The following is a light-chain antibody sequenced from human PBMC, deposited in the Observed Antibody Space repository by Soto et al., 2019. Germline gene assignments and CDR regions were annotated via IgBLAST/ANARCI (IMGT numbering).Light chain of an antibody. J-gene: IGLJ3*02. CDR2: ENN. CDR3: GTWDSSLSVGV. V-gene: IGLV1-51*02. CDR1: SSNIGNNY. Sequence: QSVLTQPPSVSAAPGQKVTISCSGSSSNIGNNYVSWYQQFPGTAPKLLIYENNKRPSGTPDRFSGSKSGTSATLGITGLQTGDEADYYCGTWDSSLSVGVFGGGTQVTVL.